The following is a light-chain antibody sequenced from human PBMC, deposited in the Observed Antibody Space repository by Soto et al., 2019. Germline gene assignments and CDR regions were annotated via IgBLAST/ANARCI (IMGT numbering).Light chain of an antibody. Sequence: NFMLTQPHSVSESPGKTVTISCTGSSGSIASNYVQWYQQRPGSAPTTVIYEDNQRPSGVPDRFSGSIDSSSNSASLTISGLKTEYEADYYCQSYDSSIYVVFGGGTKVTVL. V-gene: IGLV6-57*02. CDR1: SGSIASNY. CDR2: EDN. J-gene: IGLJ2*01. CDR3: QSYDSSIYVV.